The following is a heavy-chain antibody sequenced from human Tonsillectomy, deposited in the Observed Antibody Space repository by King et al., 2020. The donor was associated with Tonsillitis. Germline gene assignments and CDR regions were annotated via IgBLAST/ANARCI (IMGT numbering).Heavy chain of an antibody. CDR2: IRYDGSNK. CDR1: GFIFSSYG. J-gene: IGHJ4*02. D-gene: IGHD6-13*01. CDR3: AKDLEQLAGVGYFDY. V-gene: IGHV3-30*02. Sequence: HVQLVESGGGVVQPGGSLRLSCAASGFIFSSYGMHWVRQAPGKGLEWVAFIRYDGSNKYYADSVKGRFTISRDNSENTLYLQMNSLRAEDTAVYYCAKDLEQLAGVGYFDYWGQGGLVTVSS.